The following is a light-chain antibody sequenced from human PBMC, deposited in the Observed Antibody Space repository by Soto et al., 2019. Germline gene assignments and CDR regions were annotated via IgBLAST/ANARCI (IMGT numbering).Light chain of an antibody. CDR1: NIGGVS. Sequence: SYELTQPPSVSVAPGQTARITCGGNNIGGVSVHWYQQKPGQAPVLVVYDDTDRPSAIPARFSGSRSGTTATLTITRVEAGDEADYYCQVWEDTSDDPDYVFGAGTKVTVL. CDR2: DDT. V-gene: IGLV3-21*02. CDR3: QVWEDTSDDPDYV. J-gene: IGLJ1*01.